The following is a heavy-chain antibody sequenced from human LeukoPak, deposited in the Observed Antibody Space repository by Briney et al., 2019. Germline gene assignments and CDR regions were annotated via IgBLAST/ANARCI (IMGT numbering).Heavy chain of an antibody. D-gene: IGHD1-26*01. CDR3: ARAHIVGATIDY. J-gene: IGHJ4*02. CDR1: GFTFSSYS. V-gene: IGHV3-21*01. CDR2: ISSSRSYI. Sequence: GGSLRLSCAASGFTFSSYSMNWVRQAPGKGLEWVSSISSSRSYIYYADSVKGRFTISRDNAKNSLYLQMNSLRAEDTAVYYCARAHIVGATIDYWGQGTLVTVSS.